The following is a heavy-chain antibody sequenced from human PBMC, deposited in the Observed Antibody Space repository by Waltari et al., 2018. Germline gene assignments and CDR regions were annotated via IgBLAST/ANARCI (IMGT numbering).Heavy chain of an antibody. CDR1: GYTLAGLS. J-gene: IGHJ6*03. CDR2: LDREDGET. V-gene: IGHV1-24*01. Sequence: QVQVEQSGSEVKRPGASVRVSCMVPGYTLAGLSIDWVRQVPAKGLQWMGRLDREDGETTSAQHFQGRITVTEDTSTNTAYMGLRTLVSDDTAVYFCHLTGRNIVLAGGSPSFYSYMDVWGRGTTVTVS. CDR3: HLTGRNIVLAGGSPSFYSYMDV. D-gene: IGHD2-15*01.